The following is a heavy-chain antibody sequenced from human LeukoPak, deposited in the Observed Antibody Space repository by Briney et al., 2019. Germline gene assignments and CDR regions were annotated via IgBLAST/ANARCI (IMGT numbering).Heavy chain of an antibody. CDR1: GFTFSSYS. Sequence: PGGSLRLSCAASGFTFSSYSMNWVRQAPGKGLEWVSSISSSSSYIYYADSVKGRFTISRDNAKNSLYLQMNSLRAEDTAVYYCAREGYSYRGFDYWGQGTLVTVSS. V-gene: IGHV3-21*04. D-gene: IGHD5-18*01. CDR2: ISSSSSYI. J-gene: IGHJ4*02. CDR3: AREGYSYRGFDY.